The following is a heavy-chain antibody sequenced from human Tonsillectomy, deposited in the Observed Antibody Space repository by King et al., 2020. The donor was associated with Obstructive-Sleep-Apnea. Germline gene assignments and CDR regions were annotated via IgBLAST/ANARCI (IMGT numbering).Heavy chain of an antibody. CDR1: GFTFSTYW. Sequence: VQLVESGGGLVQPGGSLRLACAASGFTFSTYWMIWVRQAPGKGLEWVANIRGDGSVKYLEDSLKGRFSISRDNAKNSLYLQMKSLRAEDTAVYYCTRDRNYYVSGSYYDAIDIWGQGTVVTVSS. CDR2: IRGDGSVK. V-gene: IGHV3-7*03. J-gene: IGHJ3*02. D-gene: IGHD3-10*01. CDR3: TRDRNYYVSGSYYDAIDI.